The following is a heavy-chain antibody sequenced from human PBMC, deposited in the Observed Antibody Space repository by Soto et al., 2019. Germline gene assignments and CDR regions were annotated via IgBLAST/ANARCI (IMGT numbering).Heavy chain of an antibody. J-gene: IGHJ3*02. D-gene: IGHD1-26*01. CDR3: ARRLVRATSAFDI. CDR2: IYYSGST. Sequence: PSETLSLTCTVSGGSISSSSYYWGWIRQPPGKGLEWIGSIYYSGSTYYNPSLKSRVTISVDTSKNQFSLKLSSVTAADTAVYYCARRLVRATSAFDIWGQGTMVTVSS. V-gene: IGHV4-39*01. CDR1: GGSISSSSYY.